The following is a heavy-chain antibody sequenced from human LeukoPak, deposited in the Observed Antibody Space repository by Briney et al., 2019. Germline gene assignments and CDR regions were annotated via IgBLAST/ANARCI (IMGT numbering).Heavy chain of an antibody. CDR1: GFTFNNYA. CDR3: ARDYADYVGYFFFDY. Sequence: GGSLRLPCTASGFTFNNYAMNWVRQAPGRGLEWVSSISGGGETTYYADSAKGRFTISRDNSQNTLYLQMNSLRAEDTAVYYCARDYADYVGYFFFDYWGQGTLVTVSS. V-gene: IGHV3-23*01. D-gene: IGHD4-17*01. J-gene: IGHJ4*02. CDR2: ISGGGETT.